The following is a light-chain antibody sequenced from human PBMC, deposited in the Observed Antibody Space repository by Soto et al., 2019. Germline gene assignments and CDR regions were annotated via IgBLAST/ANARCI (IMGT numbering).Light chain of an antibody. CDR2: AAS. J-gene: IGKJ2*01. CDR3: QQAYSLPVT. V-gene: IGKV1-12*01. Sequence: DIQLTQSPSSVSASVGDRVTLTCRASQGISNWLAWYQQKPGKAPKLLISAASTLQGGVPSRFSGYFSGTDFTLTITSLQAEDFATYCCQQAYSLPVTFGQGTKLEIK. CDR1: QGISNW.